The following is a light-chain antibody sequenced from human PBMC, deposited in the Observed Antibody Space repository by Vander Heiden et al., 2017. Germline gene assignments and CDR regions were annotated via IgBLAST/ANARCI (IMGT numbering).Light chain of an antibody. V-gene: IGKV3-11*01. CDR3: QQRSNCPVT. CDR2: DAS. Sequence: EIVLTQSPATLSLSPGERATLSCRASQSVSSYLAWYQQKPGQAPRLLIYDASNRATGIPARFSGSGSGTDFTLTISSREPEDFAVYYCQQRSNCPVTFGQGTQVDIK. CDR1: QSVSSY. J-gene: IGKJ5*01.